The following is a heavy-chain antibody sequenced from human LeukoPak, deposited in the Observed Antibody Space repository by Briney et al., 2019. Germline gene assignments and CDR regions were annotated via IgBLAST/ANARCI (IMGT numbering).Heavy chain of an antibody. V-gene: IGHV3-21*01. Sequence: GGSLRLSCAASGFTFSSYSMNWFRQAPGKGLEWVSSISSSSSYIYYADSVKGRFTISRDNAKNSLYLQMNSLRAEDTAVYYCATDTTVTPFGYWGQGTLVTVSS. CDR1: GFTFSSYS. CDR3: ATDTTVTPFGY. CDR2: ISSSSSYI. J-gene: IGHJ4*02. D-gene: IGHD4-17*01.